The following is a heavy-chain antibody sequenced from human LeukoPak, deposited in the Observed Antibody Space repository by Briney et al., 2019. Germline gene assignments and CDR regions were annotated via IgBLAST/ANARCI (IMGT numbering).Heavy chain of an antibody. CDR2: IRYDGSNK. CDR1: GFTFSSYG. Sequence: GGSLRLSCAASGFTFSSYGMHWVRQAPGKGLEWVAFIRYDGSNKYYADSVKGRFTISRDNSKNTLYLQMNSLRAEDTAVYYCAKDWDYYDSSGYYNYFDYWGQGTLVTVSS. J-gene: IGHJ4*02. CDR3: AKDWDYYDSSGYYNYFDY. D-gene: IGHD3-22*01. V-gene: IGHV3-30*02.